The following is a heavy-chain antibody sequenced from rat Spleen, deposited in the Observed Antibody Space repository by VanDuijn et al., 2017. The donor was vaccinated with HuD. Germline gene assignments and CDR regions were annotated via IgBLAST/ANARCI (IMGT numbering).Heavy chain of an antibody. V-gene: IGHV5S13*01. Sequence: EVQLVASGGGLVQPGRSLKLSCAASGFTFSDYDRAWVRQPTTKGLEWIASINIGGDKTYYRDSVKGRFTASSDDAKNTQFLQMDSLRSEDTATYYCARHGGLRNWFAYWGQGTLVTVSS. CDR3: ARHGGLRNWFAY. J-gene: IGHJ3*01. CDR2: INIGGDKT. CDR1: GFTFSDYD. D-gene: IGHD1-11*01.